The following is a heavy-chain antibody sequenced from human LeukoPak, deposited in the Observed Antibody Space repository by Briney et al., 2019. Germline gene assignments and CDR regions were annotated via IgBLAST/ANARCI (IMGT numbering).Heavy chain of an antibody. CDR1: GGSISSSSYC. CDR2: IFYSGST. J-gene: IGHJ6*02. D-gene: IGHD2-2*01. CDR3: ARLPIVVVPAAVYYYGMDV. Sequence: SETLSLTCTVSGGSISSSSYCWGWIRQHPGKGLEWFGSIFYSGSTYYNPSLKSRVTISVDTSKTPFTLKRSSVTAADTAVYYCARLPIVVVPAAVYYYGMDVWGQGTTVTVSS. V-gene: IGHV4-39*01.